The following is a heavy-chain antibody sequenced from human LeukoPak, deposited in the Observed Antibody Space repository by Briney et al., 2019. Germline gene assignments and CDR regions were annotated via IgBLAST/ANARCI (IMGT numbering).Heavy chain of an antibody. D-gene: IGHD3-3*01. J-gene: IGHJ6*02. CDR1: GGSISSYY. CDR3: ARGGSPYDFWSGYHLSRFGMDV. Sequence: PSETLSLTCTVSGGSISSYYWSWIRRPPGKGLEWIGYIYYSGSTNYNPSLKSRVTISVDTSKNQFSLKLSSVTAADTAVYYCARGGSPYDFWSGYHLSRFGMDVWGQGTTVTVSS. V-gene: IGHV4-59*12. CDR2: IYYSGST.